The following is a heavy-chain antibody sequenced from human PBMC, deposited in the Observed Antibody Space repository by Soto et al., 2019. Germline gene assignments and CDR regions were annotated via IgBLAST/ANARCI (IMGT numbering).Heavy chain of an antibody. D-gene: IGHD4-17*01. Sequence: SETLSLTCTVSGGSISSSSYYWGWIRQPPGKGLEWIGSIYYSGSTYYNPSLKSRVTISVDTSKNQFSLKLSSVTAADTAVYYCARPPDYGDYGYFDLWGRGTLVTVSS. J-gene: IGHJ2*01. V-gene: IGHV4-39*01. CDR2: IYYSGST. CDR1: GGSISSSSYY. CDR3: ARPPDYGDYGYFDL.